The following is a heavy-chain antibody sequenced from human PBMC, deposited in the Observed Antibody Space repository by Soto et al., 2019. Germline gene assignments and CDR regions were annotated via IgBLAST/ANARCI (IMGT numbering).Heavy chain of an antibody. CDR3: AKDRDPYYYYYLMDV. V-gene: IGHV3-30*18. J-gene: IGHJ6*02. Sequence: QVQLVESGGGVIQPGRSLRLSCEASGFAFDTYGMHWIRQAAGQGLEWVATMSYDGSKIYYRDSVRGRFSISRDDSKRTLYLQMNSLRAEDTAVYYCAKDRDPYYYYYLMDVWGQGTTVTVSS. CDR1: GFAFDTYG. CDR2: MSYDGSKI.